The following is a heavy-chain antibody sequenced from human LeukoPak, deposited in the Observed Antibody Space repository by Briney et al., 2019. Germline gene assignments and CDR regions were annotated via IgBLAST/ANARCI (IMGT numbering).Heavy chain of an antibody. J-gene: IGHJ4*02. CDR2: ISNSGSTI. V-gene: IGHV3-48*03. Sequence: GGSLRLSCAASGFTFSSYEINWVRQAPGKGLEWISHISNSGSTIHYADSVKGRFTISRDNAKNSLYLQMNSLRAEDTAVYYCAKGPLPRGFDYWGQGTLVTVSS. CDR1: GFTFSSYE. CDR3: AKGPLPRGFDY. D-gene: IGHD1-14*01.